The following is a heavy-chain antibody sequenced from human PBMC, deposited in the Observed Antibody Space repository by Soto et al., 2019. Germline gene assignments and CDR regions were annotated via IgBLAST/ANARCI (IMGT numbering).Heavy chain of an antibody. CDR2: IYYSGST. J-gene: IGHJ4*02. Sequence: SETLSLTCTVSGGSISSSSYYWGWIRQPPGKGLEWIGSIYYSGSTYYNSSLKSRGTISGDTSKNQFSLKLSSVTAADTAVYYCARKQRSRVSSSDYWGQGTLVPVSS. CDR1: GGSISSSSYY. CDR3: ARKQRSRVSSSDY. V-gene: IGHV4-39*01. D-gene: IGHD6-6*01.